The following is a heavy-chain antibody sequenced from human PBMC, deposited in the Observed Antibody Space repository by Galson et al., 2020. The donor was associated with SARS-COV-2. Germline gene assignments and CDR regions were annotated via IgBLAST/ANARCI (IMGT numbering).Heavy chain of an antibody. J-gene: IGHJ5*02. CDR1: GGTFSSFA. Sequence: SVKVSCQAAGGTFSSFAISWVRQAPGQGLEWMGGIIPIVVTTNYAQKFPDRVTITADESTSTAYMELSSLRSEDTAIYYCARKSYGSGSYYHNNYFDPWGQGTLVIVSS. D-gene: IGHD3-10*01. CDR2: IIPIVVTT. CDR3: ARKSYGSGSYYHNNYFDP. V-gene: IGHV1-69*13.